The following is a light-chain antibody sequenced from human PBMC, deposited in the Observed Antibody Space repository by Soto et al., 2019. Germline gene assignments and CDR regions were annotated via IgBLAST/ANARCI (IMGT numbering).Light chain of an antibody. CDR1: SSNIGAGYD. V-gene: IGLV1-40*01. CDR2: GNS. Sequence: QSVLTQPPSVSGAPGQRVTISCTGSSSNIGAGYDVHWYQQLPRTAPKLLIYGNSNRPSGVPDRFSGSKSGTSASLAITGLQAEDEADYYCQPYDSSLSGYVVFGGGTKLTVL. CDR3: QPYDSSLSGYVV. J-gene: IGLJ2*01.